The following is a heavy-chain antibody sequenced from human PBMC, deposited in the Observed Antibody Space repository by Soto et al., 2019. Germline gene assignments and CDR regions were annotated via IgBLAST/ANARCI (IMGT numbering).Heavy chain of an antibody. CDR1: GGTFSSYA. CDR3: AGDREHICFFF. Sequence: SVKVSCKASGGTFSSYAISWVRQAPGQGLEWMGRTIPILGIANYAQKLQGRVTITADKSTSTAYMEMSSLRSEDTAVYYCAGDREHICFFFWGQGPLVTVSS. D-gene: IGHD3-10*02. CDR2: TIPILGIA. V-gene: IGHV1-69*04. J-gene: IGHJ4*02.